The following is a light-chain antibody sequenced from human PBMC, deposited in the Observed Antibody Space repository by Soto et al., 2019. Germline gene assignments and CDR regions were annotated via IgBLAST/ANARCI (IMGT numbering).Light chain of an antibody. V-gene: IGKV3-15*01. CDR3: QQYNNWPPWT. J-gene: IGKJ1*01. Sequence: IVLTQSPAALSESLGERVTLSCRASQSVSANLAWYQQRPGQAHRLLIYGISNRAPDTPDRFSGSGSGTEFTLTISSLQSEDLAVYYCQQYNNWPPWTFGQCTKVDIK. CDR1: QSVSAN. CDR2: GIS.